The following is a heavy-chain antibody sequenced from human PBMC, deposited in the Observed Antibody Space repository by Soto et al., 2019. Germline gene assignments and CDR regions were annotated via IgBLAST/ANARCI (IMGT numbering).Heavy chain of an antibody. D-gene: IGHD6-6*01. J-gene: IGHJ6*02. CDR2: IYSNGDA. V-gene: IGHV4-31*03. Sequence: SETLSLTCSVSSDSMNSGGYYWSWIRQHPGKGLEWIGYIYSNGDAYYNPSLKSRVTISVDTSKNQFSLNLTSVTAADTAVYYCARRGGSSSGYYYYAMDVWGQGTTVTVSS. CDR1: SDSMNSGGYY. CDR3: ARRGGSSSGYYYYAMDV.